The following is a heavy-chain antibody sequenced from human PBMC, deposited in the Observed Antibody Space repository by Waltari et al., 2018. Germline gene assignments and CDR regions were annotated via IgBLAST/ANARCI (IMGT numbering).Heavy chain of an antibody. D-gene: IGHD6-6*01. CDR3: VTVRAARPY. J-gene: IGHJ4*02. CDR1: EGSFSRYT. V-gene: IGHV1-69*01. Sequence: QVQLVQSGAEVKKPGSSVKVSCRGSEGSFSRYTLSWVRQAPGQGLEWMGGIIPMLGAANYAQKFQGRVTITADESTTTGYMELSSLRSDDTAVYYCVTVRAARPYWGQGTLVSVSS. CDR2: IIPMLGAA.